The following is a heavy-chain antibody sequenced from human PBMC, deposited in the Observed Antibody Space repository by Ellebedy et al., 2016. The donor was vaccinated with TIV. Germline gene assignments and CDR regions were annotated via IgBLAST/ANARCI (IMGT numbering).Heavy chain of an antibody. Sequence: GESLKISXAASGFTFSSYAMSWVRQAPGKGLEWVSAISGSGGSTYYADSVKGRFTISRDNSKNTLYLQMNSLRAEDTAVYYCARLLRYCSSTSCYSGWYFDLWGRGTLVTVSS. V-gene: IGHV3-23*01. CDR2: ISGSGGST. J-gene: IGHJ2*01. CDR3: ARLLRYCSSTSCYSGWYFDL. CDR1: GFTFSSYA. D-gene: IGHD2-2*01.